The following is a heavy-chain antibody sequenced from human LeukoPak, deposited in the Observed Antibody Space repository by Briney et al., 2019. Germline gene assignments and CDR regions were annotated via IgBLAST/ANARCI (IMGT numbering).Heavy chain of an antibody. V-gene: IGHV3-21*01. CDR2: ISSSSYI. D-gene: IGHD6-19*01. J-gene: IGHJ4*02. CDR1: GFTFSSYS. Sequence: PGGSLRLSCAASGFTFSSYSMNWVRQAPGKGLEWVSSISSSSYIYYADSVKGRFTISRDNAKNSLYLQMNSLRAEDTAVYYCARSSGWFNFDYWGQGTLVTVSS. CDR3: ARSSGWFNFDY.